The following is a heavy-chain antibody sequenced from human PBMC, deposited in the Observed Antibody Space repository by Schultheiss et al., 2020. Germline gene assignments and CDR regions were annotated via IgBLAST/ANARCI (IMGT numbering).Heavy chain of an antibody. CDR1: GGSFSGHY. V-gene: IGHV4-34*01. CDR3: ARRVTIFGVVTHYYYYYMDV. J-gene: IGHJ6*03. CDR2: IYYSGST. Sequence: SQTLSLTCAVYGGSFSGHYWSWIRQPPGKGLEWIGSIYYSGSTYYNPSLKSRVTISVDTSKNQFSLKLSSVTAADTAVYYCARRVTIFGVVTHYYYYYMDVWGKGTTVTVSS. D-gene: IGHD3-3*01.